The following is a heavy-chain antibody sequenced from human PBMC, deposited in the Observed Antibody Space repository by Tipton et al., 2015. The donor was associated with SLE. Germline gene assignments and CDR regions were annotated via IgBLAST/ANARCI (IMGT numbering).Heavy chain of an antibody. D-gene: IGHD2-15*01. CDR1: GASISDINYS. V-gene: IGHV4-39*07. J-gene: IGHJ5*02. CDR3: ARRGGRYGEYSGFDP. CDR2: FYSSGSPNSRSP. Sequence: TLSLTCNVYGASISDINYSWGWGWVRQSPGKGLEWIATFYSSGSPNSRSPYYSPSLKSRDTISADTTKNQFSLRLSTVTAADTAVYYCARRGGRYGEYSGFDPWGQGTLVTVSS.